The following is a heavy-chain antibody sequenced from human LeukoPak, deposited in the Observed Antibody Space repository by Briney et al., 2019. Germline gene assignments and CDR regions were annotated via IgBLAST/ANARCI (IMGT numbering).Heavy chain of an antibody. D-gene: IGHD3-9*01. J-gene: IGHJ6*03. CDR3: ARGADYDILTGYFYYYYMDV. Sequence: ASVKVSCKASGYTFTSYDINWVRQATGQGLEWMGWMNPYSGNTGYAQKFQGRVTMTRNTSISTAYMELSSLRSEDTAVYYCARGADYDILTGYFYYYYMDVWGKGTTVTVSS. V-gene: IGHV1-8*01. CDR1: GYTFTSYD. CDR2: MNPYSGNT.